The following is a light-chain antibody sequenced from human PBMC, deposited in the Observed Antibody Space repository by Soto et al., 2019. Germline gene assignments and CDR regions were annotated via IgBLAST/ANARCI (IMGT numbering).Light chain of an antibody. J-gene: IGKJ4*01. V-gene: IGKV1-27*01. CDR1: QGISNY. CDR3: QKYTNVPA. CDR2: AAS. Sequence: DIQMTQSPSSLSASVGDRVTITCRASQGISNYLAWYQQIPGKVPKLLISAASTLQSGVPSRFSDSGSGTDFNLTISSRQPEDVATYDCQKYTNVPAFGGGTKVEIK.